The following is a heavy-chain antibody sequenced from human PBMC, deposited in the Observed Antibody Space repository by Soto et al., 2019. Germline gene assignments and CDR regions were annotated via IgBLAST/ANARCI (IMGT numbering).Heavy chain of an antibody. V-gene: IGHV3-23*01. J-gene: IGHJ4*02. CDR3: AKDQAPERDSSGGSCYSRHANYFDD. CDR1: GFTFSSYA. D-gene: IGHD2-15*01. Sequence: GGSLRLSCAASGFTFSSYAMSWVRQAPGKGLEWVSAISGSGGSTYYADSVKGRFTITRDNSKNTLYLQMNSLRAEDTAVYYCAKDQAPERDSSGGSCYSRHANYFDDWGQGTLVTVSS. CDR2: ISGSGGST.